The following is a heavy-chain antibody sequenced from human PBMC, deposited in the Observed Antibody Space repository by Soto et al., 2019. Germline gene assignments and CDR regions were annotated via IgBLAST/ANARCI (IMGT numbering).Heavy chain of an antibody. Sequence: PSKTLSLTCTVPGGSIIRSDTYYWGWIRQPPGKGLEWIGSVYYSGITYYNPSLGSRVTMSVDTSSNQFSLKLNSLTAADTAVYYCARGLTVTMMRLSCFDSWGQGILVTVS. J-gene: IGHJ5*01. CDR2: VYYSGIT. CDR3: ARGLTVTMMRLSCFDS. V-gene: IGHV4-39*01. CDR1: GGSIIRSDTYY. D-gene: IGHD1-7*01.